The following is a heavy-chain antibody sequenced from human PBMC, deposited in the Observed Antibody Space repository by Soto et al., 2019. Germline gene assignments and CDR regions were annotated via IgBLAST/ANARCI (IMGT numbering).Heavy chain of an antibody. J-gene: IGHJ4*02. Sequence: QVQLVESGGGVVQPGRSLRLSCAASGFPFSSYGMHWVRQAPGKGLEWVAHISYDGSNKHYTDSVKGRFTISRDNSKNLLYLQMSSLRAEDTAVYYCAVAHYYFDYCGQGTRVSVSS. CDR2: ISYDGSNK. V-gene: IGHV3-30*03. CDR3: AVAHYYFDY. CDR1: GFPFSSYG.